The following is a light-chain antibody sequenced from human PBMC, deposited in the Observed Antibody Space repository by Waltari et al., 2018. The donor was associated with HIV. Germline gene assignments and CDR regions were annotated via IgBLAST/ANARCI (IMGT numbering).Light chain of an antibody. Sequence: EIVLTQSPDTLSLSPGEKVPLSCRASQSPSNNYLAWYQQKPGQAPRLLIYGASYRATGIPHRFSGSGSGTDFTLTISRLEPEDFGVYYCQLVFAFGPGTKLDL. J-gene: IGKJ3*01. CDR1: QSPSNNY. CDR3: QLVFA. CDR2: GAS. V-gene: IGKV3-20*01.